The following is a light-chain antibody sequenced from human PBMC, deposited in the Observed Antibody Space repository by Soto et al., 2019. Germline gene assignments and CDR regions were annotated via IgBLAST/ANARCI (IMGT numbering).Light chain of an antibody. CDR2: DAS. J-gene: IGKJ4*01. CDR3: QQYDNLPLT. CDR1: QDISNY. Sequence: DIQMTQSPSSLSASVGDRVTITCQASQDISNYLNWYLQKPGKAPKLLIYDASNLETGVPSRFSGSGSGTDFTFTISSLQPEDIATYYCQQYDNLPLTVGGGTKVDIK. V-gene: IGKV1-33*01.